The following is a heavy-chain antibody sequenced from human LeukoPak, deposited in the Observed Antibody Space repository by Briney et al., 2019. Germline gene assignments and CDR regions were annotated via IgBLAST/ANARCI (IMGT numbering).Heavy chain of an antibody. CDR3: TRGYRGADN. CDR1: GFTLSSYN. Sequence: GGSLRLSCVGSGFTLSSYNMNWVRQAPGKGLEWVSSISSSSSYIYYADSVKGRFTISRDNAKNSLYLQLNSLRAEDTAVFFCTRGYRGADNWGQGTLVTVSS. D-gene: IGHD3-16*02. CDR2: ISSSSSYI. J-gene: IGHJ4*02. V-gene: IGHV3-21*01.